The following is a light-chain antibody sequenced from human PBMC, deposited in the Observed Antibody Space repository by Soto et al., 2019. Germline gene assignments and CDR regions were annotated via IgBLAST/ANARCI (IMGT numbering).Light chain of an antibody. Sequence: QSALTQPASVSGSPGQSITISCTGTSSDIGTYNYVSWYQQSPGKAPKLMIYEVTNRPSGVSNRFSASKSGNTASLTISGLQDEDEADYYCSSYTSSSNMVFGGGTKLTVL. CDR2: EVT. V-gene: IGLV2-14*01. J-gene: IGLJ2*01. CDR3: SSYTSSSNMV. CDR1: SSDIGTYNY.